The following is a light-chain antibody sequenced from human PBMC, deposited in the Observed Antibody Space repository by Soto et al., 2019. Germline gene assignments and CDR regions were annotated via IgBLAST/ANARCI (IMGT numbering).Light chain of an antibody. J-gene: IGLJ3*02. CDR2: DDS. CDR3: QVWDSGSDHLVE. Sequence: SYVLTQPPSVSVAPGQTARITCGGNNIGTKSVHWYQQKPGQAPVLVLYDDSHRPSGIPERFSGSNSGNTATLSISRVEAGDEADYYCQVWDSGSDHLVEFGGGTQLTVL. CDR1: NIGTKS. V-gene: IGLV3-21*02.